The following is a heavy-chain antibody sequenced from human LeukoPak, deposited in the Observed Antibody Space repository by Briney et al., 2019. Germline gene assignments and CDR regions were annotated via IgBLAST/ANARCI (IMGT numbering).Heavy chain of an antibody. J-gene: IGHJ4*02. CDR3: AKAKYYGSGSYYLTLIDY. D-gene: IGHD3-10*01. V-gene: IGHV3-23*01. CDR1: GFTFSSYA. Sequence: GGSLRLSCAASGFTFSSYAMSWVRQAPGKGLEWVSAISGSGGSTYYADSVKGRFTISRDNSKNTLYLQMSSLRAEDTAVYYCAKAKYYGSGSYYLTLIDYWGQGTLVTVSS. CDR2: ISGSGGST.